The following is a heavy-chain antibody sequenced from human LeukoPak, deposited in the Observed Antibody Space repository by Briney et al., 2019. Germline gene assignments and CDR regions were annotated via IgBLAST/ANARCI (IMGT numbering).Heavy chain of an antibody. CDR1: GFTFSSHA. Sequence: PGGSLRLSCAASGFTFSSHAMHWVRQAPGKGLEWVAAISYDGSNKYYADSVKGRFTISRDKSKNTLYLQTDGLRAEDTAVYYCAREALFTGSSNAFDIWGQGTMVTVSS. J-gene: IGHJ3*02. CDR3: AREALFTGSSNAFDI. D-gene: IGHD1-26*01. CDR2: ISYDGSNK. V-gene: IGHV3-30-3*01.